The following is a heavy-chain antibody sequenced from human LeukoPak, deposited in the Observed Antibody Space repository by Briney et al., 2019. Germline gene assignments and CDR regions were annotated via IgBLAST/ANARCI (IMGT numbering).Heavy chain of an antibody. CDR1: GYSFTNYW. D-gene: IGHD3-22*01. J-gene: IGHJ4*02. V-gene: IGHV5-51*01. Sequence: GESLKISCKGYGYSFTNYWIGWVRQMPGKGLEWMGIIYPGDSDTRYSPSFQGQVTISADKSISTTYLQWSSLKASDTAMYYCARPDYYDSSGYYYSDYWGQGTLVTVSS. CDR3: ARPDYYDSSGYYYSDY. CDR2: IYPGDSDT.